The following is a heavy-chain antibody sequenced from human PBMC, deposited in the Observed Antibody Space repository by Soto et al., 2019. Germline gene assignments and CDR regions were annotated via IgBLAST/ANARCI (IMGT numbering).Heavy chain of an antibody. CDR1: GFTFSSYA. CDR3: ARRSSGSDYGY. CDR2: ISGSGGST. Sequence: EVQLLESGGGLVQPGGSLRLSCAASGFTFSSYAMRWVRQAPVKGLEWVSAISGSGGSTYYADSVKGRFTISRDNSKNTLYLQMNSLRAEDTAVYYCARRSSGSDYGYWGQGNLVTVSS. J-gene: IGHJ4*02. D-gene: IGHD1-26*01. V-gene: IGHV3-23*01.